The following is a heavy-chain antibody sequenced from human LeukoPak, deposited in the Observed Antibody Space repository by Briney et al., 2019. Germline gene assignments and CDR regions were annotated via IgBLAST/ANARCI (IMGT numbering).Heavy chain of an antibody. J-gene: IGHJ4*02. Sequence: GGSLRLSCAASGFTFSSYAMSWVRPAPGKGLEWVSAISGSGGSTYYADSVKGRFTISRDNAKNSLYLQMNSLRVEDTAVYYCARVDSGDGGYFDYWGQGTLVTVSS. V-gene: IGHV3-23*01. CDR2: ISGSGGST. CDR3: ARVDSGDGGYFDY. CDR1: GFTFSSYA. D-gene: IGHD4/OR15-4a*01.